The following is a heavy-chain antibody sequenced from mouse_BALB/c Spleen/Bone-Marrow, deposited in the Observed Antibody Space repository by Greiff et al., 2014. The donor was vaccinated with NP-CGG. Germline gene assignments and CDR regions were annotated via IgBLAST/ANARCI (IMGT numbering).Heavy chain of an antibody. D-gene: IGHD2-14*01. J-gene: IGHJ3*01. CDR2: IDTSDSYT. V-gene: IGHV1-69*01. Sequence: VQLQQSGAELVMPGASVKMSCKASGYTFTDYWMHWVKQRPGQGLEWIGAIDTSDSYTSYNQKFKGKATLTVDESPSTAYMQLSSLTSEDSAVYYCARSDYRYDPFAYWGQGTLVTVSA. CDR3: ARSDYRYDPFAY. CDR1: GYTFTDYW.